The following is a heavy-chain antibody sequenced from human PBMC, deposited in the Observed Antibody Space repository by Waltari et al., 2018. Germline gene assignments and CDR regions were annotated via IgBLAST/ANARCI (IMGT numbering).Heavy chain of an antibody. J-gene: IGHJ4*02. Sequence: QLLESGGDLVQPGGSLRLSCAASGFSFSNYGMTWVRQAPGKGLEGVASIRAMNGNTYYPDAVKGRFTISRDDSKNTLHLQMDSLRAEDTAMYYCAKKMTDNLYSFYFDAWGQGTLVTVSS. D-gene: IGHD2-15*01. CDR1: GFSFSNYG. V-gene: IGHV3-23*01. CDR2: IRAMNGNT. CDR3: AKKMTDNLYSFYFDA.